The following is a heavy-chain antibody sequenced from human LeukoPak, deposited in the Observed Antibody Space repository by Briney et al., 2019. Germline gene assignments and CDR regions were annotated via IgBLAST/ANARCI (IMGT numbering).Heavy chain of an antibody. J-gene: IGHJ5*02. V-gene: IGHV4-59*01. CDR1: GGSISSYY. CDR3: ARSHWGPFGSRIANWFDP. CDR2: IYYSGST. D-gene: IGHD7-27*01. Sequence: SETLSLTCTVSGGSISSYYWSWIRQPPGKGLEWIGYIYYSGSTNYNPSLKSRVTISVDTSKNQFSLKLSSVPAADTAVYYCARSHWGPFGSRIANWFDPWGQGTLVTVSS.